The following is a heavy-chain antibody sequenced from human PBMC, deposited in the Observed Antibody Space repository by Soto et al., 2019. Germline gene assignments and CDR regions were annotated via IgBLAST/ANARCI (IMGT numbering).Heavy chain of an antibody. CDR2: TRNKANSYTT. CDR1: GFTFSDHY. D-gene: IGHD3-10*01. Sequence: PGGSLRLSCAASGFTFSDHYMDWVRQAPGKGLEWVGRTRNKANSYTTEYAASVKGRFTISRDGSKNSLYLQMNSLKTEDTALYYCVSVSGSYYYDYWGQGTLVTVSS. J-gene: IGHJ4*02. V-gene: IGHV3-72*01. CDR3: VSVSGSYYYDY.